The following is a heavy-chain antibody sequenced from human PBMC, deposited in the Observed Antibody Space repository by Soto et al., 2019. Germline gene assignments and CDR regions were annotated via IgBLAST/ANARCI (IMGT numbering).Heavy chain of an antibody. CDR1: GGSFSGYY. D-gene: IGHD3-22*01. J-gene: IGHJ4*02. V-gene: IGHV4-34*01. CDR3: SRGGHYYHSMI. Sequence: PSETLSLTCAVYGGSFSGYYCIWIRQPPGKGLEWIGEINHSGSTNYNPSLKSRVTISLHTSKNQFSLNLNSVTAADTAVYYCSRGGHYYHSMIWGPGTLVTVSS. CDR2: INHSGST.